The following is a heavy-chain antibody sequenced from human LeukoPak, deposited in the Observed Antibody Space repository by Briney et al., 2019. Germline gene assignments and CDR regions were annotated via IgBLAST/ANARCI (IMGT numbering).Heavy chain of an antibody. CDR2: INHIGST. CDR1: GGSFSGYY. D-gene: IGHD3-22*01. Sequence: PSETLSLTCAVYGGSFSGYYWSWIRQPPGKGLEWIGEINHIGSTNYNPSLKSRVTISVDTSKNQFSLKLSSVPGADTAVYYCARGHPVYYDSSGYRILGTFDIWGQGTMVTVSS. J-gene: IGHJ3*02. V-gene: IGHV4-34*01. CDR3: ARGHPVYYDSSGYRILGTFDI.